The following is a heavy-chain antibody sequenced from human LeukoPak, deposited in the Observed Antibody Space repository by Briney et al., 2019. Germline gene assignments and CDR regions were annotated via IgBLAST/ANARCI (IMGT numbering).Heavy chain of an antibody. D-gene: IGHD6-6*01. CDR1: GFTFDDYA. CDR2: ISWDGGST. Sequence: GGSLRLSCAASGFTFDDYAMHWVRQAPGKGLEWVSLISWDGGSTYYADSVKGRFTISRDNSKNTLYLQMNSLRAEDTAVYYCAKDGLSIAAYDYWGQGTLVTVSS. V-gene: IGHV3-43D*03. CDR3: AKDGLSIAAYDY. J-gene: IGHJ4*02.